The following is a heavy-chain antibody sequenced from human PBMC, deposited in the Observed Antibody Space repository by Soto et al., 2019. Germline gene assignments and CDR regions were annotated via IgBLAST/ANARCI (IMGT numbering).Heavy chain of an antibody. CDR2: IDTSSNYI. V-gene: IGHV3-21*01. CDR3: ARDTPRGYGMDV. D-gene: IGHD2-15*01. CDR1: GFTFSSYS. J-gene: IGHJ6*02. Sequence: EVQLVESGGGLVKPGGSLRLSCVASGFTFSSYSMNWVRQAPGKGLEWVSSIDTSSNYIYDSDSVRGRFSISRDNAKNSLYLQMNSRRAEDTSVYYCARDTPRGYGMDVWGQGTTVTVSS.